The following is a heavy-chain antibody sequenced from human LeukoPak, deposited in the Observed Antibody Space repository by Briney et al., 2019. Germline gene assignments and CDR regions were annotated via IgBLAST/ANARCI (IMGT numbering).Heavy chain of an antibody. CDR1: GFTFSDSA. CDR2: ISGHGFGT. V-gene: IGHV3-23*01. CDR3: AKWARAYADYGDFGDY. J-gene: IGHJ4*02. D-gene: IGHD4-17*01. Sequence: GGSLRLSCAASGFTFSDSAMSWVRQAPGKGLEWVSAISGHGFGTYYADSVKGRFTISRDNSKNTLNLQMNSLRAEDTAIYYCAKWARAYADYGDFGDYWGQGTLVTVSS.